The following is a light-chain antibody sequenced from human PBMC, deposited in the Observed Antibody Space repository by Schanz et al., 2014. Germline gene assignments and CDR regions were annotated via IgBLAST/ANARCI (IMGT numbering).Light chain of an antibody. Sequence: EIVLTQSPATLSLSPGERATLSCRASQSVTSYLAWYQQKPGQAPRLLIYAASTRATDIPDRFSGSGSGTEFTLTIDSLQPDDFASYYCQQYSSSQITFGQGTRLEI. CDR2: AAS. J-gene: IGKJ5*01. CDR3: QQYSSSQIT. V-gene: IGKV3-15*01. CDR1: QSVTSY.